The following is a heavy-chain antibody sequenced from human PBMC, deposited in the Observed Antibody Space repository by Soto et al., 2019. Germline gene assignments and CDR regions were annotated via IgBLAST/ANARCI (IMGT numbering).Heavy chain of an antibody. CDR2: VYYTGST. CDR3: ARHWWSSGSYLVFDY. V-gene: IGHV4-59*08. CDR1: GGSISSNY. Sequence: SETLSLTCTVCGGSISSNYWSWIRQPPGKGLEWIGYVYYTGSTKYNPSLQSRVTISIDTSKRQFSLKLTSVTAADTALYYCARHWWSSGSYLVFDYWGQGPLVTVSS. J-gene: IGHJ4*02. D-gene: IGHD6-19*01.